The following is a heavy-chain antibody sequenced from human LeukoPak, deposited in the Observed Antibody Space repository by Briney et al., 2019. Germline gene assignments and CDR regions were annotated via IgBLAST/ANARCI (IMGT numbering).Heavy chain of an antibody. CDR3: VSGYKGSFDY. V-gene: IGHV4-59*01. J-gene: IGHJ4*02. CDR2: IYYSGST. D-gene: IGHD3-22*01. CDR1: GXSISSYY. Sequence: SETLSLTCTVSGXSISSYYWSWIRQPPGKGLEWIGYIYYSGSTNYNPSLKSRVTISVDTSKNQFSLKLSSVTAADTAVYYCVSGYKGSFDYWGQGTVVTVSS.